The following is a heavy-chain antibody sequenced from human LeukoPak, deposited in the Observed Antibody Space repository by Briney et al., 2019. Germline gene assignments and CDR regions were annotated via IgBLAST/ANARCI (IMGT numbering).Heavy chain of an antibody. CDR1: GGSSSSSSYY. CDR3: ARHNGITFDY. V-gene: IGHV4-39*01. CDR2: IYYSGST. D-gene: IGHD1/OR15-1a*01. J-gene: IGHJ4*02. Sequence: SETLSLTCAVSGGSSSSSSYYWGWIRQPPGKGLEWIGSIYYSGSTHYNPSLKSRVTISVDTSKNQFSLKLSSVTAADTAVYYCARHNGITFDYWGQGTLVTVSS.